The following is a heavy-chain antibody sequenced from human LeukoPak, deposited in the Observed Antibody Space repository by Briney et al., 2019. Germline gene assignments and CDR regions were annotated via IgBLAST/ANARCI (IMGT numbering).Heavy chain of an antibody. D-gene: IGHD6-19*01. CDR1: GGTFSSYA. V-gene: IGHV1-69*04. CDR2: IIPILGIA. CDR3: ARASSGWYGDY. Sequence: GASVKVSCKASGGTFSSYAISWVRQAPGQGLEWMGRIIPILGIANYAQKFQGRVTITADKSTSTAYMELSSLRSEDTAVYYCARASSGWYGDYWGQGTLVTVSS. J-gene: IGHJ4*02.